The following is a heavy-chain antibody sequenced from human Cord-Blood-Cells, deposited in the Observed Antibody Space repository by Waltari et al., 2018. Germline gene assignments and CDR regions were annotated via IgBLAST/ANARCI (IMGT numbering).Heavy chain of an antibody. D-gene: IGHD6-6*01. J-gene: IGHJ2*01. CDR3: ARATARYWYFDL. V-gene: IGHV1-2*02. CDR2: INPNSGGT. Sequence: YYMHWVRQAPGQGLEWMGWINPNSGGTNYAQKFQGRVTMTRDTSISTAYMELSRLRSDDTAVYYCARATARYWYFDLWGRGTLVTVSS. CDR1: YY.